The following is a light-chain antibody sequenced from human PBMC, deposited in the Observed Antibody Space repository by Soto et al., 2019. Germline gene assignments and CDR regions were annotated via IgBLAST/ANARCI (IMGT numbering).Light chain of an antibody. V-gene: IGKV1-5*01. CDR3: QQYYTYWT. CDR1: QSISSW. J-gene: IGKJ1*01. Sequence: DIQMTQSPSTLSASVGDRVTITCRASQSISSWVAWYQQKPGKAPKFLIYNASSLESEVPSRFSGSGSGTEFTLTISGLQPDDFATYYCQQYYTYWTFGQGTKVEI. CDR2: NAS.